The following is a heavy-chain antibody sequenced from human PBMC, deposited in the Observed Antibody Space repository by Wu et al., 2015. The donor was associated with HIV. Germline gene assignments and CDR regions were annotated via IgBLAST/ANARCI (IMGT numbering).Heavy chain of an antibody. V-gene: IGHV1-69*12. CDR2: IIPIFGTA. D-gene: IGHD2-2*01. Sequence: QVQLVQSGAEVKKPGSSVKVSCKASGGTFSSYAISWVRQAPGQGLEWMGGIIPIFGTANYAQKFQGRVTITADESTSTAYMELSSLRSEDTAVYYCARPTLPTYCSSTSCYRGAFDIWGQGTMVTVSS. J-gene: IGHJ3*02. CDR3: ARPTLPTYCSSTSCYRGAFDI. CDR1: GGTFSSYA.